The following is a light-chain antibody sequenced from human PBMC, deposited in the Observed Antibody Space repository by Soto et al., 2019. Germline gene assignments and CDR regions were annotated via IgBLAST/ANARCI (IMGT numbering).Light chain of an antibody. V-gene: IGKV3D-20*02. CDR3: QQRSNWPYT. CDR2: SAS. Sequence: EIVLTQSPGALSLSPGDRATLSCRASQSFSGSYLAWYQQKPGQAPRLLIYSASSRATGIPDRFSGSGSGTDFTLTISRLEPEDFAVYYCQQRSNWPYTFGQGTKLEIK. J-gene: IGKJ2*01. CDR1: QSFSGSY.